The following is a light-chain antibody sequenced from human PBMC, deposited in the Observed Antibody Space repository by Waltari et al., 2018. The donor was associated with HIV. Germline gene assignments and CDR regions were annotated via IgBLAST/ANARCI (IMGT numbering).Light chain of an antibody. V-gene: IGLV1-44*01. CDR1: SSNVGRNS. J-gene: IGLJ2*01. CDR2: KTN. Sequence: QSVLPQPPSASGTPGQRVTISCSGSSSNVGRNSVSWYRQFPGTAPKLLIYKTNQRPSGVPDQFSGSKSGTSASLAISGLQSDDESVYYCAAWDDSLNGPLFGGGTQLTVL. CDR3: AAWDDSLNGPL.